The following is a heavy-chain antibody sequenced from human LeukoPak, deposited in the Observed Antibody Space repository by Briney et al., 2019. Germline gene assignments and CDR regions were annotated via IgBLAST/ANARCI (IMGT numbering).Heavy chain of an antibody. CDR3: ARDSPYSEVVVPAASSHY. CDR2: INPNSGGT. V-gene: IGHV1-2*02. D-gene: IGHD2-2*01. Sequence: GASVKVSCKASGYTFTGYYMHWVRQAPGQGLEWMGWINPNSGGTNYAQKFQGRVTMTRDTSISTAYVELSRLRSDDTAVYYCARDSPYSEVVVPAASSHYWGQGTLVTVSS. J-gene: IGHJ4*02. CDR1: GYTFTGYY.